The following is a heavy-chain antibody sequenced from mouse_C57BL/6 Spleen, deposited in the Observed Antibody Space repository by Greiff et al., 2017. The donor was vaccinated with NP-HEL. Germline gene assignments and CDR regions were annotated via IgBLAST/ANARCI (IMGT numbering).Heavy chain of an antibody. CDR2: IYPGSGNT. Sequence: VKLMESGAELVRPGASVKLSCKASGYTFTDYYINWVKQRPGQGLEWIARIYPGSGNTYYNEKFKGKATLTAEKSSSTAYMQLSSLTSEDSAVYFCARAGYDGSLFAYWGQGTLVTVSA. V-gene: IGHV1-76*01. D-gene: IGHD2-3*01. CDR3: ARAGYDGSLFAY. J-gene: IGHJ3*01. CDR1: GYTFTDYY.